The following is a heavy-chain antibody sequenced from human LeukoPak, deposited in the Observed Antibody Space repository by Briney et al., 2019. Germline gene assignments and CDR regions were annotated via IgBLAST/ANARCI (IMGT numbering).Heavy chain of an antibody. CDR2: IYSGGST. D-gene: IGHD3-10*01. CDR1: GLTVSSNY. CDR3: ARSRFGELSLFDY. V-gene: IGHV3-66*01. Sequence: GGSLRLSCAASGLTVSSNYMSWVRQAPGKGLEWVSVIYSGGSTYYADSVKGRFTISRDNSKNTLYLQMNSLRAEDTAVYYCARSRFGELSLFDYWGQGTLVTVSS. J-gene: IGHJ4*02.